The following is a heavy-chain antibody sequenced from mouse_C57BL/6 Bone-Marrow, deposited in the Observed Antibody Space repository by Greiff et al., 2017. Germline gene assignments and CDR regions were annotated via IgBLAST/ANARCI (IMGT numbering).Heavy chain of an antibody. CDR2: INPSSGYT. Sequence: LQQSGAELARPGASVKMSCKASGYTFTSYTMHWVKQRPGQGLEWIGYINPSSGYTKYNQKFKDKATLTADKSSSTAYMQLSSLTSEDSAVYYCARVLWYLLDYWGQGTTLTVSS. CDR1: GYTFTSYT. V-gene: IGHV1-4*01. CDR3: ARVLWYLLDY. J-gene: IGHJ2*01. D-gene: IGHD2-1*01.